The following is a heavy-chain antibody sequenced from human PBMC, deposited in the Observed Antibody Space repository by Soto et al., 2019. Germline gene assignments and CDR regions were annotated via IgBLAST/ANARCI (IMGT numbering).Heavy chain of an antibody. CDR3: KKNSAYALDY. CDR1: GASVTNDNW. CDR2: IHHFGRT. D-gene: IGHD5-12*01. J-gene: IGHJ4*02. V-gene: IGHV4-4*02. Sequence: PXGILALTIDVSGASVTNDNWWSWFRQPPGEGLEWIGEIHHFGRTTYNPSLKSRVSMSVDTSKNQFFLKLNSVTAADTAVYYCKKNSAYALDYWGQGTLVTVSS.